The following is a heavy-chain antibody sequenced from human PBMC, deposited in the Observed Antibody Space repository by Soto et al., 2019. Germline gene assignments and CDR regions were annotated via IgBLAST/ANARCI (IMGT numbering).Heavy chain of an antibody. CDR2: ISSNSGSI. Sequence: AGGSLRLSCAASGFTFDDYAMHWVRQAPGKGLEWVSGISSNSGSIDYADSVKGRFTISRDNAKNSLYLQMNSLRAEDTALYYCARDRRHVLGGFLEWLFDYWGQGTLVTVSS. D-gene: IGHD3-3*01. CDR3: ARDRRHVLGGFLEWLFDY. J-gene: IGHJ4*02. V-gene: IGHV3-9*01. CDR1: GFTFDDYA.